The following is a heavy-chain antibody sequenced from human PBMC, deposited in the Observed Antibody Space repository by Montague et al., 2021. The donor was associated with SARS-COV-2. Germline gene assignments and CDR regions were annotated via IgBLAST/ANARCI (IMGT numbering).Heavy chain of an antibody. D-gene: IGHD3-3*01. Sequence: SETLSLTCTVSGGSISSYYWNWIRETPGKGLEWIGYIYYSGTTNYNPSLKSRVTISLDTPKNQFSLNLNSVTAADTAIYYCARDQAAKISFKGAFDIWGRGRMVTVSS. CDR3: ARDQAAKISFKGAFDI. V-gene: IGHV4-59*01. CDR1: GGSISSYY. J-gene: IGHJ3*02. CDR2: IYYSGTT.